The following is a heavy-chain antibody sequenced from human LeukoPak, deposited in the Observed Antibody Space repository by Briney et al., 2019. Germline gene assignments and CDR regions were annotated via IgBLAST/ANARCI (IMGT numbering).Heavy chain of an antibody. J-gene: IGHJ4*02. D-gene: IGHD1-26*01. CDR3: ATVFKGSSLQDY. Sequence: QAGGSLRLSCAASGFTFNFYDMHWVRQAPGEGLEWVSSIGTAGDTHYPDSVKGRFTISRENAKNTLYLQMNSLRAEDTAVYYCATVFKGSSLQDYWGQGTLVTVSS. CDR2: IGTAGDT. V-gene: IGHV3-13*01. CDR1: GFTFNFYD.